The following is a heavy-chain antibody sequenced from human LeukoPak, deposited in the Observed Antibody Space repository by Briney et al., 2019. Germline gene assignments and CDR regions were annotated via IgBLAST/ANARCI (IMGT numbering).Heavy chain of an antibody. D-gene: IGHD6-19*01. V-gene: IGHV3-48*03. CDR1: GFTFSSYE. Sequence: GGSLRLSCAASGFTFSSYEMNWVRQAPGKGLEWVSYISSSGSTIYYADSVKGRFTISRDNAKNSLYLQMNSLRAEDTAVYYCAREPYSSGSWGMDVWGQGTTVTVSS. CDR2: ISSSGSTI. CDR3: AREPYSSGSWGMDV. J-gene: IGHJ6*02.